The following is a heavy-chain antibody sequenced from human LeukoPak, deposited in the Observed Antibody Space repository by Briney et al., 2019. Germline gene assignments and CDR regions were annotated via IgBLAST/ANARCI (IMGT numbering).Heavy chain of an antibody. CDR3: AREYCSGGSCYFGWFDP. J-gene: IGHJ5*02. V-gene: IGHV4-59*11. CDR2: IYYSGST. Sequence: PSETLSLTCTVSGGSISSHYWSWIRQPPGKGLEWIGYIYYSGSTNYNPSLKSRVTISVDTSKNQFSLKLSSVTAADTAVYYCAREYCSGGSCYFGWFDPWGQGTLVTVSS. CDR1: GGSISSHY. D-gene: IGHD2-15*01.